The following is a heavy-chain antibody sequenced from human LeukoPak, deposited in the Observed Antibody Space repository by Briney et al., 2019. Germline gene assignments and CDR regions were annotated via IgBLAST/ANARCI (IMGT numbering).Heavy chain of an antibody. CDR1: GFTFSTYA. CDR3: ARVYLERLTAGYFDH. CDR2: ISDDGRHN. D-gene: IGHD2-8*01. Sequence: PGGSLRLSCAASGFTFSTYAMNWVRQAPGKGLEWVAVISDDGRHNYYADSVKGRFTNSRDNSKSTLYLQMNSLRDDDSAAYFCARVYLERLTAGYFDHWGQGALVIVSS. V-gene: IGHV3-30*04. J-gene: IGHJ4*02.